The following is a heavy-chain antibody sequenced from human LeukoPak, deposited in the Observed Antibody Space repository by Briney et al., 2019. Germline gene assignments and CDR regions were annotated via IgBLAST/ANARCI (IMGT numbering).Heavy chain of an antibody. V-gene: IGHV3-30*01. Sequence: PGGSLRLSCAASGFTFSSYAMHWVLQAPGKGLEWVAVISYDGSNKYYADSVKGRFTISRDNSKNTLYLQMNSLRAEDTAVYYCARASGWNYALDYWGQGTLVTVSS. CDR3: ARASGWNYALDY. D-gene: IGHD1-7*01. J-gene: IGHJ4*02. CDR1: GFTFSSYA. CDR2: ISYDGSNK.